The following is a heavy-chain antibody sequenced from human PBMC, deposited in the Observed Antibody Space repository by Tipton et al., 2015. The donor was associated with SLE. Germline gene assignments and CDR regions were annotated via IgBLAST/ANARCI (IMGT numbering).Heavy chain of an antibody. Sequence: QSGPEVKKPGASVKVSCKASGYTFNSYGINWVRQAPGQGLEWMGWISAYNGNKNYAQKLQGRVNMTTDTSTSTAYMELRSLRSDDTAVYYCGKTGGATTACDILCQGKMVTVSS. CDR1: GYTFNSYG. CDR3: GKTGGATTACDI. J-gene: IGHJ3*02. V-gene: IGHV1-18*01. D-gene: IGHD1-26*01. CDR2: ISAYNGNK.